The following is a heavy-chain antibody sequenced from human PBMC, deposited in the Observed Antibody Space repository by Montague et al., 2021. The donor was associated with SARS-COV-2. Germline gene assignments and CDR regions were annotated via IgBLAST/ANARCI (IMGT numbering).Heavy chain of an antibody. CDR2: VDTAGDP. V-gene: IGHV3-13*05. Sequence: SLRLSCAASGLTFSSYDFHWVRQGTGNGLEWVSAVDTAGDPYYADSVTGRFTISRENAKNYVYLQLDSLRAGDTAVYYCARGVKSTIRGIITKRTPLPRGNMDVWGQGTAVIVSS. CDR1: GLTFSSYD. D-gene: IGHD3-10*01. J-gene: IGHJ6*02. CDR3: ARGVKSTIRGIITKRTPLPRGNMDV.